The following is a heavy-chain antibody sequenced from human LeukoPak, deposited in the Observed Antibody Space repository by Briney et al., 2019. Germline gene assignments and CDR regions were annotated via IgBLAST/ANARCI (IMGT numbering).Heavy chain of an antibody. V-gene: IGHV1-69*01. D-gene: IGHD3-22*01. CDR1: GVTFSSYA. CDR2: IIPIFGTA. J-gene: IGHJ1*01. Sequence: SVKVSSKASGVTFSSYAISWVRQAPGQGLEWMGGIIPIFGTANYAQKFQGRVTITADESTSTAYMELSSLRSEDTAVYYCAHYYDSSGFQHWGQGTLVTVSS. CDR3: AHYYDSSGFQH.